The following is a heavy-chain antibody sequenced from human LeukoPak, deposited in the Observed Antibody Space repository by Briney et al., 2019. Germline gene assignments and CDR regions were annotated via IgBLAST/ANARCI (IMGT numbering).Heavy chain of an antibody. CDR3: ARARIAVTGTGVNLDWFDP. J-gene: IGHJ5*02. CDR2: IYTSGST. CDR1: GGSISSYY. D-gene: IGHD6-19*01. Sequence: SETLPLTCTVSGGSISSYYWSWIRQPAGKGLEWIGRIYTSGSTNYNPSLKSRVTMSVDTSKNQFSLKLSSVTAADTAVYYCARARIAVTGTGVNLDWFDPWGQGTLVTVSS. V-gene: IGHV4-4*07.